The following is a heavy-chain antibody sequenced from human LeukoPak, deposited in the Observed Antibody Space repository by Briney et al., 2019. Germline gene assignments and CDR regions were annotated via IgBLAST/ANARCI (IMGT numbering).Heavy chain of an antibody. D-gene: IGHD2-21*02. V-gene: IGHV1-69*13. CDR3: ARAGGGGDWNFDY. J-gene: IGHJ4*02. CDR1: GGTSSSYA. Sequence: SVKVSCKASGGTSSSYAISWVRQAPGQGLEWMGGIIPIFGTANYAQKFQGRVTITADESTSTAYMELSSLRSEDTAVYYCARAGGGGDWNFDYWGQGTLVTVSS. CDR2: IIPIFGTA.